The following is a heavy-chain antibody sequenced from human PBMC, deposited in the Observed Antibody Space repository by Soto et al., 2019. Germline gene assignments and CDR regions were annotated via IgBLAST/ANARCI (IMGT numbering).Heavy chain of an antibody. CDR3: ARDPSSRGASSGSSFDY. CDR1: GGSSSSSNW. D-gene: IGHD6-19*01. J-gene: IGHJ4*02. Sequence: QVQLQESGPGLVKPSGTLSLTCAVSGGSSSSSNWWSWVRQPPGKGLEWVGEIYHSGSTNYNPSLKSRVTISVDKSKNQFSLKLSSVTAADTAVYYCARDPSSRGASSGSSFDYWGQGTLVTVSS. V-gene: IGHV4-4*02. CDR2: IYHSGST.